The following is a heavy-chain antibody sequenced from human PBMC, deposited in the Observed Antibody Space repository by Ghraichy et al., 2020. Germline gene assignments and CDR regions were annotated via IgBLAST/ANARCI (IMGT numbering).Heavy chain of an antibody. Sequence: GGSLRLSCAASGFTFSSYWMSWVRQAPGKGLEWVANIKQDGSEKYYVDSVKGRFTISRDNAKNSLYLQMNSLRAEDTAVYYCARDPERYCSGGSCYYYYYGMDVWGQGTTVTVSS. V-gene: IGHV3-7*03. CDR2: IKQDGSEK. CDR1: GFTFSSYW. CDR3: ARDPERYCSGGSCYYYYYGMDV. D-gene: IGHD2-15*01. J-gene: IGHJ6*02.